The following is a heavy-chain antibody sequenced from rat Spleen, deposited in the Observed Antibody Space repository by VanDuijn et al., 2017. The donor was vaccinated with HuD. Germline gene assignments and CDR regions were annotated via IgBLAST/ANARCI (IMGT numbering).Heavy chain of an antibody. D-gene: IGHD1-7*01. CDR1: GFTFSNYG. CDR3: AVAGYGY. V-gene: IGHV5-29*01. CDR2: IIYDGVHT. Sequence: EVQLVESGGGLVQPGRSLKLSCAASGFTFSNYGMAWVCQAPTKGLEWVATIIYDGVHTYYPDSVKGRFTISRDNAENIVYLQMTSLKSEDTATYYCAVAGYGYWGQGVMVTVSS. J-gene: IGHJ2*01.